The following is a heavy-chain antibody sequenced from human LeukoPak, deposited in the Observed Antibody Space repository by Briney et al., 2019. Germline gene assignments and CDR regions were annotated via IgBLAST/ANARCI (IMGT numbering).Heavy chain of an antibody. CDR2: IYHSGHT. CDR1: GASVSSDY. V-gene: IGHV4-59*02. J-gene: IGHJ6*02. D-gene: IGHD6-13*01. Sequence: TSETLSLTCTVSGASVSSDYWSWIRQSPGKGLEWIGYIYHSGHTMSNPSLKGRVSLSLDTSNNQFSLKLSSVTAADTAVYYCARDNKRVGITAAGTFGMDVWGQGTTVTVSS. CDR3: ARDNKRVGITAAGTFGMDV.